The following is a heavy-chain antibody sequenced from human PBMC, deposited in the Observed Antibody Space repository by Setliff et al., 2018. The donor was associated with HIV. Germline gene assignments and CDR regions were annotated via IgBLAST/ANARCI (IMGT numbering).Heavy chain of an antibody. CDR2: INHSGST. J-gene: IGHJ4*02. Sequence: PSETLSLTCAVYGGSFSGYYWSWIRQPPGKGLEWIGEINHSGSTNYNPSLKSRVTISVDTSKNQFSLKLSSVTAADTAVFYCARVRLRVPPSIFDYWGQGALVTVSS. CDR3: ARVRLRVPPSIFDY. CDR1: GGSFSGYY. V-gene: IGHV4-34*01. D-gene: IGHD2-2*01.